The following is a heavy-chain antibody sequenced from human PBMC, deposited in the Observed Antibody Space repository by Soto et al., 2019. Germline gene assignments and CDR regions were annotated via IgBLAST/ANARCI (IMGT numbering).Heavy chain of an antibody. CDR2: ISGSGGST. V-gene: IGHV3-23*01. Sequence: EVQLLESGGGLVQPGGSLRLSCAASGFTFSSYAMSWVRQAPGKGLEWVSAISGSGGSTYYADSVKGRFTISRDNSKNTLYLQMNSLRAKDTAVYYCAKGSWYSSSWYALYGMDVWGQGTTVTVSS. D-gene: IGHD6-13*01. CDR3: AKGSWYSSSWYALYGMDV. J-gene: IGHJ6*02. CDR1: GFTFSSYA.